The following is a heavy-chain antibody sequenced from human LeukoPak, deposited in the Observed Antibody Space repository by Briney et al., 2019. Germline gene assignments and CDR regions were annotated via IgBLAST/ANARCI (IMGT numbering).Heavy chain of an antibody. Sequence: GGSLRPSCAASGFFSSNYWMSWVRQAARRGLGWVANVKKDVSEKNYVDSVTGRITISTDNAKNSVYLPMNSLTAGETAVYYCAREGKCRYGFDCWGEASLVT. CDR2: VKKDVSEK. CDR1: GFFSSNYW. CDR3: AREGKCRYGFDC. D-gene: IGHD5-18*01. J-gene: IGHJ4*02. V-gene: IGHV3-7*01.